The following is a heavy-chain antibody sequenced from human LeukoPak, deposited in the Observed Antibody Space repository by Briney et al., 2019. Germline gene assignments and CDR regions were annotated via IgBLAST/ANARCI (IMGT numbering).Heavy chain of an antibody. CDR3: ARGTKGSSPYWYFDL. CDR1: GDSVSSNSAT. Sequence: SQTLSLTRAISGDSVSSNSATWTWIRHSPSRGLAWLGRTYYRSKWYDDYALSVKSPITINPDPSKNQFSLQLNSVSPEDTAVYYCARGTKGSSPYWYFDLWGRGTLVTVSS. CDR2: TYYRSKWYD. D-gene: IGHD6-13*01. J-gene: IGHJ2*01. V-gene: IGHV6-1*01.